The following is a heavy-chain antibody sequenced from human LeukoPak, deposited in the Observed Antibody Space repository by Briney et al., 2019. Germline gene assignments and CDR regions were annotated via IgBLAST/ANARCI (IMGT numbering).Heavy chain of an antibody. CDR2: IKQDGSEK. J-gene: IGHJ4*02. CDR3: ARDTYYDFWSGGYFDY. CDR1: GFTFSSYW. V-gene: IGHV3-7*01. D-gene: IGHD3-3*01. Sequence: PGGSLRLSCAASGFTFSSYWMSWVRQAPGKGLEWVANIKQDGSEKYYVDSVKGRFTISRDNAKNSLYLQMNSLRAEDTAVYYCARDTYYDFWSGGYFDYWGKGTLVTVSS.